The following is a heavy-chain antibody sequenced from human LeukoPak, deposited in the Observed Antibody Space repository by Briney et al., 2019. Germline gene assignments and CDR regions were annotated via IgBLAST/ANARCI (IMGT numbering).Heavy chain of an antibody. CDR3: ARVTGFFDY. CDR1: GGSISSYY. Sequence: SETLSLTCTVSGGSISSYYWSWIRQPPGKGLEWIGSIYYSGSTYYNPSLKSRVTIPVDTSKNQFSLKLSSVTAADTAVYYCARVTGFFDYWGQGTLVTVSS. D-gene: IGHD1-14*01. V-gene: IGHV4-59*05. CDR2: IYYSGST. J-gene: IGHJ4*02.